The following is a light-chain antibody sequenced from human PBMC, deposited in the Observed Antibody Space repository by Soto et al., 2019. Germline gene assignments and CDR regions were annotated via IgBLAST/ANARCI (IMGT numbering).Light chain of an antibody. V-gene: IGKV3-15*01. CDR3: QQYNNWPRT. J-gene: IGKJ1*01. CDR1: QSVSSN. Sequence: EIVMTQSPATLSVSPGERATLSCRASQSVSSNLAWYQQKPGQAPRLLIYGASTRATGLPAGFSGSGSGTEFTLTISSLQSEDFAVYYCQQYNNWPRTFGQGTKVEIK. CDR2: GAS.